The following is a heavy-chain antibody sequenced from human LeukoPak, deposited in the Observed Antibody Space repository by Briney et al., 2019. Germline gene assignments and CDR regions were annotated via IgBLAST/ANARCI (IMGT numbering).Heavy chain of an antibody. CDR3: ARDGGDFWSGYYTHYFYYHMDV. Sequence: GGSLRLSCAASGFIFSDYSMNWVRQAPGKGLEWVSSISGNDTYVYHADALRGRITISRDNAKNSLFLQLNSLRVDDTAVYYCARDGGDFWSGYYTHYFYYHMDVWGKGTTVTVSS. J-gene: IGHJ6*03. CDR1: GFIFSDYS. CDR2: ISGNDTYV. D-gene: IGHD3-3*01. V-gene: IGHV3-21*01.